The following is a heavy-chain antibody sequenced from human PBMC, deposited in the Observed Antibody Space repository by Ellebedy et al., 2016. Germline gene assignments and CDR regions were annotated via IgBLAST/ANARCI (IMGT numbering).Heavy chain of an antibody. D-gene: IGHD5-12*01. Sequence: GGSLRLSCAASGFTFSSYWMHWVRQAPGKGLVWVSRINSDGSSTSYADFVKGRFTISRDNAKNTLYLQMNSLIAEDTAVYYCASGRWATPRGNWFDPWGQGTLVTVSS. CDR3: ASGRWATPRGNWFDP. J-gene: IGHJ5*02. CDR2: INSDGSST. V-gene: IGHV3-74*01. CDR1: GFTFSSYW.